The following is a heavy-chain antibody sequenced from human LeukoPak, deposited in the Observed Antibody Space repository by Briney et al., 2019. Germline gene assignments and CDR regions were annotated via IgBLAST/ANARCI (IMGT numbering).Heavy chain of an antibody. Sequence: GGSLRLSCVASGFTFSSYGMSWVRQAPGKGREWVSAISDSGGSTEYADSVKGRFTISRDNSKNTLYLQMNSLRAEDTAVYYCAKSGSIWYYFDYWGQGTLVTASS. V-gene: IGHV3-23*01. CDR1: GFTFSSYG. J-gene: IGHJ4*02. CDR2: ISDSGGST. CDR3: AKSGSIWYYFDY. D-gene: IGHD6-13*01.